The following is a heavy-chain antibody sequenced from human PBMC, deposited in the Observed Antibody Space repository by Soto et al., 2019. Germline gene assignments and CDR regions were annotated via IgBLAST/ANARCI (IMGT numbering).Heavy chain of an antibody. V-gene: IGHV1-46*01. CDR1: GYTFTSYY. CDR3: ARGARSTHCDY. D-gene: IGHD2-15*01. J-gene: IGHJ4*02. CDR2: INPSGGST. Sequence: QVQLVQSGAEVKKPGASVKVSCKASGYTFTSYYMHWVRQAPGQGLEWMGIINPSGGSTSYAQKCQGRLTMSRDTSTSTVYMELSSLGSEDTAVYYCARGARSTHCDYWGQGTLVSVSS.